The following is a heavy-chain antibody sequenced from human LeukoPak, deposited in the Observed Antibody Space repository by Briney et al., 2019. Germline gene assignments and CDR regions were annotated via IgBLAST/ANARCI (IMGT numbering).Heavy chain of an antibody. J-gene: IGHJ5*02. CDR2: INHDESKK. V-gene: IGHV3-7*01. CDR3: AISTYSSSPS. D-gene: IGHD6-6*01. Sequence: PGGSLRLSCAASGFAFSDHWVIWVRQAPGKGLEWVANINHDESKKYYVDSVEGRFTISRDNAKNSLYLQMNSLRAEDTAVYYCAISTYSSSPSWGQGTLVTVSS. CDR1: GFAFSDHW.